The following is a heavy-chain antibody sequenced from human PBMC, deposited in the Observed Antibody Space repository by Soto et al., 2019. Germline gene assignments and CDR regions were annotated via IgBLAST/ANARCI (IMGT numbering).Heavy chain of an antibody. CDR2: ISSSSSYI. D-gene: IGHD2-15*01. J-gene: IGHJ6*02. Sequence: GVSLRLSCAASGFTLGSYSMNWVRQAPGKGLEWVSSISSSSSYIYYADSVKGRFTISRDNAENSLYLQMNSLRAEDTAVYYCAREDIVVVVAGYYGMDVWGQGTTVTVSS. CDR3: AREDIVVVVAGYYGMDV. CDR1: GFTLGSYS. V-gene: IGHV3-21*01.